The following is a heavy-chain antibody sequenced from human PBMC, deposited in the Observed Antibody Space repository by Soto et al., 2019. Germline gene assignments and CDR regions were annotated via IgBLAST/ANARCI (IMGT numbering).Heavy chain of an antibody. CDR3: ARGRSRQQLVKYYYGMDV. V-gene: IGHV4-34*01. Sequence: PSETLSLTCAVYGGSFSGYYWSWIRQPPGKGLEWIGEINHSGSTNYNPSLKSRVTISVDTSKNQFSLKLSSVTAADTAVYYCARGRSRQQLVKYYYGMDVWGQGTTVTVS. D-gene: IGHD6-13*01. CDR2: INHSGST. CDR1: GGSFSGYY. J-gene: IGHJ6*02.